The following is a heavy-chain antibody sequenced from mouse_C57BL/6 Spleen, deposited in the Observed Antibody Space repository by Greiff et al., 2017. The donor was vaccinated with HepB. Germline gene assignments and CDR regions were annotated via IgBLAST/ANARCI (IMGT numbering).Heavy chain of an antibody. CDR3: ASRGASSYSAFAY. CDR1: GYTFTSYW. V-gene: IGHV1-64*01. D-gene: IGHD2-12*01. CDR2: IHPNSGST. J-gene: IGHJ3*01. Sequence: VQLQQSGAELVKPGASVKLSCKASGYTFTSYWMHWVKQRPGQGLEWIGMIHPNSGSTNYNEKFKSKATLTVDKSSSTAYMQLSSLTSEDSAVYYGASRGASSYSAFAYWGQGTPVTVSA.